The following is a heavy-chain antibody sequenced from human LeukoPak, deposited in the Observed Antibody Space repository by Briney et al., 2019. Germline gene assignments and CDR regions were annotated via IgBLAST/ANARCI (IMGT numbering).Heavy chain of an antibody. D-gene: IGHD1-1*01. CDR3: AKLLGTVTTYDS. V-gene: IGHV3-7*01. J-gene: IGHJ4*02. CDR1: GFTFSGNW. Sequence: GGSLTLSCEASGFTFSGNWMSWVRQAPGKGLEWVASVNPDGSQKLYVDSVEGRFTISRDNTKSSLYLQMNSLGAEDTAMYYCAKLLGTVTTYDSWGQGTRVTVSS. CDR2: VNPDGSQK.